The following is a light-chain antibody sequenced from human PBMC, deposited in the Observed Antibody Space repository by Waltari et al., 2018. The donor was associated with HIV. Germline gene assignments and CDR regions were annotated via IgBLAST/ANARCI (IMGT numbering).Light chain of an antibody. V-gene: IGLV3-21*04. J-gene: IGLJ2*01. CDR2: DDS. CDR1: NLQSNS. Sequence: SYVLTQPPSVSVAPGKTASITCSGTNLQSNSVHRYLQKAGQAPVLVIFDDSDRRSGIPERFSGSKSGNTATLTISRVEAGDEADYYCHMWDTTRVLFGGGTKLTVL. CDR3: HMWDTTRVL.